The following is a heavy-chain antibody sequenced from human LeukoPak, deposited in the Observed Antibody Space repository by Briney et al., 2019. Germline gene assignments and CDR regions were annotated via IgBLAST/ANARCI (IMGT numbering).Heavy chain of an antibody. CDR2: INHSGST. D-gene: IGHD5-12*01. J-gene: IGHJ4*02. Sequence: GSLRLSCAASGFTFSSYAMSWVRQPPGKGLEWIGEINHSGSTNYNPSLKSRVTISVDTSKNQFSLKLSSVTAADTAVYYCARGSKLRIYWLRLRGGFDYWGQGTLVTVSS. V-gene: IGHV4-34*01. CDR3: ARGSKLRIYWLRLRGGFDY. CDR1: GFTFSSYA.